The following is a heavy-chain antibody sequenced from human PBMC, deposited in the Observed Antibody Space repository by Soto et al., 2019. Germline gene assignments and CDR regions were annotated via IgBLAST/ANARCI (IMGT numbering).Heavy chain of an antibody. D-gene: IGHD1-7*01. Sequence: SETLSLTCTVSGGSISSGGYYWSWIRQHPGKGLEWIGYIYYSGSTYYNPSLKSRVTISVDTSKNQFSLKLSSVTAADTAVYYCARGVPMYNWNYEAIDYWGQGTLVTVSS. CDR1: GGSISSGGYY. CDR2: IYYSGST. V-gene: IGHV4-31*03. J-gene: IGHJ4*02. CDR3: ARGVPMYNWNYEAIDY.